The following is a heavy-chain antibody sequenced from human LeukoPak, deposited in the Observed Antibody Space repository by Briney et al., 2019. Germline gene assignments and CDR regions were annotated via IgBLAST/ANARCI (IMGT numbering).Heavy chain of an antibody. Sequence: GGSLRLSCAASGFTFSSYAMSWVRQAPGKGLEWVSAISGSGGSTYYADSVKGRFTISRDNSKNTLYLQMNSLRAEDTAVYYCAKDLTAYCGGDCYSGGYLDYWGQGTLVTVSS. CDR1: GFTFSSYA. J-gene: IGHJ4*02. CDR3: AKDLTAYCGGDCYSGGYLDY. D-gene: IGHD2-21*02. CDR2: ISGSGGST. V-gene: IGHV3-23*01.